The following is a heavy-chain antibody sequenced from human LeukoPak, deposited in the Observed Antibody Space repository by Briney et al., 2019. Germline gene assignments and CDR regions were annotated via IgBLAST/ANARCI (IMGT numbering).Heavy chain of an antibody. D-gene: IGHD4-17*01. CDR1: GFTFRSYG. Sequence: GGSPRLSCAVSGFTFRSYGMHWVRQAPAKGLEWVAVIWYDGSNQYYTDSVKGRFTISRDNSKNTLYLQMNSLRAEDTAMYYCAKVGDGDYYLDYWGQGTLVTVSS. V-gene: IGHV3-33*06. CDR2: IWYDGSNQ. CDR3: AKVGDGDYYLDY. J-gene: IGHJ4*02.